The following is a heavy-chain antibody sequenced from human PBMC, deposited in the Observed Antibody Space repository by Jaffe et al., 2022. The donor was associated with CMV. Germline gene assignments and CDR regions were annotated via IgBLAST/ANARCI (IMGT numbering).Heavy chain of an antibody. D-gene: IGHD2-15*01. CDR3: ARSGGYYYYYGMDV. Sequence: QVTLRESGPALVKPTQTLTLTCTFSGFSLSTSGMCVSWIRQPPGKALEWLALIDWDDDKYYSTSLKTRLTISKDTSKNQVVLTMTNMDPVDTATYYCARSGGYYYYYGMDVWGQGTTVTVSS. J-gene: IGHJ6*02. CDR2: IDWDDDK. CDR1: GFSLSTSGMC. V-gene: IGHV2-70*01.